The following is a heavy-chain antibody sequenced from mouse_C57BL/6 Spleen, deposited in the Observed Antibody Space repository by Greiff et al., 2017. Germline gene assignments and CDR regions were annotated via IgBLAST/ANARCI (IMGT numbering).Heavy chain of an antibody. Sequence: QVQLQQSGAELVRPGASVTLSCKASGYTFTDYEMHWVKQTPVHGLEWIGAIDPETGGTAYNQKFKGKAILTADKSSRTAYMELRILTSEDSAVYDCTREDGNFAWFAYWGQGTLVTVSA. CDR2: IDPETGGT. D-gene: IGHD2-1*01. J-gene: IGHJ3*01. V-gene: IGHV1-15*01. CDR1: GYTFTDYE. CDR3: TREDGNFAWFAY.